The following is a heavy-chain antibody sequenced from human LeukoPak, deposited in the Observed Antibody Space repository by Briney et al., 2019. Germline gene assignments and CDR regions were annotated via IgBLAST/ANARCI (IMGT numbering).Heavy chain of an antibody. CDR2: IYHSGST. V-gene: IGHV4-38-2*02. J-gene: IGHJ6*03. Sequence: SETLSLTCTASGYSISSGFYWGWIRQPPGKGLEWIGSIYHSGSTYYNPSLESRVTISVDTSKNQVSLKLNSVTAADTAVYYCASSSLDLYYYMDVWGEGTTVTISS. CDR3: ASSSLDLYYYMDV. CDR1: GYSISSGFY. D-gene: IGHD2-2*01.